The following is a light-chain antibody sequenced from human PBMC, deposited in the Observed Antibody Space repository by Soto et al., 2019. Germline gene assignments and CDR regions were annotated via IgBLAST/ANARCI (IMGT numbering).Light chain of an antibody. V-gene: IGKV3-15*01. CDR1: QSVSSD. J-gene: IGKJ2*01. Sequence: EIVMTQSPATLSVSPGERVTLSCRASQSVSSDLAWYLQKPGQAPSLLLYGASTRATGIPARFSGSGSGTEFTLTISSLQSEDFAFYYWQQYNTWPQTFGQGTKLEIK. CDR3: QQYNTWPQT. CDR2: GAS.